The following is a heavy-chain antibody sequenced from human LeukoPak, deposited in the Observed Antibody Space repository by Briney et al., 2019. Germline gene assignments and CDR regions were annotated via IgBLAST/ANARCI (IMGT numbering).Heavy chain of an antibody. Sequence: PGGALRLSCAASGFTFSSYWMSWVRQAPGKGLEWVANIKEDGSEKYYVDSVKGRFTISTDNAKNTLYLQMNSLRAEDTAVYYCAKDKNSVLDYWGQGTLVTVSS. CDR2: IKEDGSEK. D-gene: IGHD1/OR15-1a*01. CDR3: AKDKNSVLDY. V-gene: IGHV3-7*01. CDR1: GFTFSSYW. J-gene: IGHJ4*02.